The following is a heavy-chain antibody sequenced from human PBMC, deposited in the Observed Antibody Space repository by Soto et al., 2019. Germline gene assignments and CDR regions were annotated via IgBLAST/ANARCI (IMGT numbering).Heavy chain of an antibody. V-gene: IGHV1-2*04. CDR2: INPNSGGT. Sequence: ASVKVSCKASGYTFTGYYMHWVRQAPGQGLEWMGWINPNSGGTNYAQKFQGWVTMTRDTSISTAYMELSRLRSDDTAVYYCARAGDSSSSGRAYYYYYGMDVWGQGTTVTVSS. CDR1: GYTFTGYY. CDR3: ARAGDSSSSGRAYYYYYGMDV. D-gene: IGHD6-6*01. J-gene: IGHJ6*02.